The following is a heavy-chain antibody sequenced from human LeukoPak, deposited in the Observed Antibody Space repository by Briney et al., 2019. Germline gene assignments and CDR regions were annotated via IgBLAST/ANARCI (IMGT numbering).Heavy chain of an antibody. CDR2: INPNSGGT. J-gene: IGHJ4*02. Sequence: ASVKVSCKASGYTFTGYYMHWVRQAPGQGLEWMGWINPNSGGTNYAQKFQGRVTMTRDTSISTAYKELSRLRSDDTAVYYCARDLYYDFWSAASSGYFDYWGQGTLVTVSS. V-gene: IGHV1-2*02. CDR3: ARDLYYDFWSAASSGYFDY. D-gene: IGHD3-3*01. CDR1: GYTFTGYY.